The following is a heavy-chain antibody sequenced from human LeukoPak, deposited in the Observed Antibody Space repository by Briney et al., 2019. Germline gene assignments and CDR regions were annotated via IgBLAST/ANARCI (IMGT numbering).Heavy chain of an antibody. CDR2: IYYDGST. CDR3: ARLGLHGYNYLDY. D-gene: IGHD5-24*01. CDR1: SGAISDHY. V-gene: IGHV4-59*11. Sequence: PSETLSLTCTVSSGAISDHYWSWIRQPPGKGLEWIGYIYYDGSTKYNPSLKSRLTMSLDTSKNHFSLQLRSVTAADTAVYYCARLGLHGYNYLDYWGRGTLVTVSS. J-gene: IGHJ4*02.